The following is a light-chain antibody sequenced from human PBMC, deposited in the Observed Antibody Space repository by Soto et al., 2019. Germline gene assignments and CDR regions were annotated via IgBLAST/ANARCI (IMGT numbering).Light chain of an antibody. CDR1: GSDVGAYNL. CDR3: CSYAGTVAYV. CDR2: EVN. Sequence: ALTQPASVSGSPGQSITISCAGTGSDVGAYNLVSWYQQHPGKAPKIIICEVNTRPSGISNHITGSKTGDTASLSFSGLQAEDEADYFCCSYAGTVAYVFGTGTKVTVL. V-gene: IGLV2-23*02. J-gene: IGLJ1*01.